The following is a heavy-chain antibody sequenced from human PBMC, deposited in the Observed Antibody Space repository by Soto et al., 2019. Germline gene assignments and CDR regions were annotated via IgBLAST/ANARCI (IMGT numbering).Heavy chain of an antibody. CDR2: IYYSGST. J-gene: IGHJ4*02. CDR1: GGSVSSGSYY. CDR3: ARDSALEYSFDY. V-gene: IGHV4-61*01. Sequence: QVQLQDSGPGLVKPSETLSLTCTVSGGSVSSGSYYWSWIRQPPGKGLEWIGYIYYSGSTNYNPSLKSRVTISVDTSKNQFSLKLSSVTAADTAVYYCARDSALEYSFDYWGQGTLVTVSS. D-gene: IGHD5-18*01.